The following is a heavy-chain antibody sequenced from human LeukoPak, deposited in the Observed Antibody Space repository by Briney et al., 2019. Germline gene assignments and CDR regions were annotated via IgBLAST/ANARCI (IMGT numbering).Heavy chain of an antibody. CDR2: ISGSGGST. V-gene: IGHV3-23*01. CDR1: GFTFSSYA. D-gene: IGHD3-10*01. Sequence: GGSLRLSCAASGFTFSSYAMSWVRQAPGKGLEWVSAISGSGGSTYYADSVKGRFTISRDNSKNTLYLQMNSLRAEDTAVYYCAKVPYGSGGYYTRQFDYWGQGTLVTVSS. CDR3: AKVPYGSGGYYTRQFDY. J-gene: IGHJ4*02.